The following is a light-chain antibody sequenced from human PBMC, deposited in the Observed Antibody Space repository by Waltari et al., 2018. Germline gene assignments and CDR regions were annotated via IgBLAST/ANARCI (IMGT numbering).Light chain of an antibody. Sequence: DIQMTQSPSSLSASVGDRVTITCRASQSISIYLNWYQQRPGKAPKLLIYTASSLQSGVPSRFSGSGSGTDFTLTVSSVQPEDFATYYCQQSYSTPYTFGQGTKLDIK. V-gene: IGKV1-39*01. CDR3: QQSYSTPYT. J-gene: IGKJ2*01. CDR2: TAS. CDR1: QSISIY.